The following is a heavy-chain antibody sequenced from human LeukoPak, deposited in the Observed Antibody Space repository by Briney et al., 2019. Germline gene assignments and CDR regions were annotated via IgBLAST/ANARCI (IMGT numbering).Heavy chain of an antibody. J-gene: IGHJ6*02. D-gene: IGHD3-9*01. V-gene: IGHV3-21*01. CDR3: ARDGHGDGILTGYSYFGMDV. Sequence: GGSLRLSCAASGSSLSSYSMNWVRQAPGKGLEWVSSITISSNFIYYADSVKGRFTISRDNAKNSLYLQMNSLRAEDTAVYFCARDGHGDGILTGYSYFGMDVWGQGTTVTVSS. CDR1: GSSLSSYS. CDR2: ITISSNFI.